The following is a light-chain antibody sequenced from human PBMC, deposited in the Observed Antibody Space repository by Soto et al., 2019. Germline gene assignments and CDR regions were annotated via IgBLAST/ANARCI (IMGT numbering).Light chain of an antibody. Sequence: EIVLTQSPATLSLSPGERATLSCRASQSVTNYLAWYQQKPGQAPRLLIYDASNRATGIPARFSGSGSGTDFTLTISSLEPEDFAVYYCQQRINWPPITFGQGTRLEIK. V-gene: IGKV3-11*01. J-gene: IGKJ5*01. CDR2: DAS. CDR3: QQRINWPPIT. CDR1: QSVTNY.